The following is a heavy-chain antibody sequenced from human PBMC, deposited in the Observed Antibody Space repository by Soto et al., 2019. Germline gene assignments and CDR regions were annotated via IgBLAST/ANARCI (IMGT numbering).Heavy chain of an antibody. D-gene: IGHD2-2*01. Sequence: GESLKISSKGSGYSFTSYWISWVRQMTGKGLEWMGRIDPSDSYTNYSPSFQGHVTISADKSISTAYLQWSSLKASDTAMYYCARHIVVVPAAMGTITYYYYGMDVWGQGTTVTVSS. J-gene: IGHJ6*02. V-gene: IGHV5-10-1*01. CDR2: IDPSDSYT. CDR1: GYSFTSYW. CDR3: ARHIVVVPAAMGTITYYYYGMDV.